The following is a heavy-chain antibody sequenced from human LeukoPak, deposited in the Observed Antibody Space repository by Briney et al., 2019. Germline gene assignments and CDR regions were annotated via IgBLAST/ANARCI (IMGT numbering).Heavy chain of an antibody. CDR3: ARCGSDWYNGDY. J-gene: IGHJ4*02. CDR2: ISNDGSSK. Sequence: GGTLRLSCAASGFTFRSDVMGWHRQAQGKGLEWVALISNDGSSKYYAASVKRRFTISRDNSKNTLYLQMSSLRTEDTAVYYCARCGSDWYNGDYWGQGTLVTVSS. D-gene: IGHD6-19*01. V-gene: IGHV3-30-3*01. CDR1: GFTFRSDV.